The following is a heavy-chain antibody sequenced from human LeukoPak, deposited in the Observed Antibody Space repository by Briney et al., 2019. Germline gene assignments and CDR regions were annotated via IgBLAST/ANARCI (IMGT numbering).Heavy chain of an antibody. V-gene: IGHV4-59*01. D-gene: IGHD5-12*01. Sequence: SETLSLTCTVSGGSISSYYWSWIRQPPGKGLEWIGYIYYSGSTNYNPSLKSRVTISVDTSKNQFSLKLSSVTAADTAVYYCARVGTISNWSDPWGQGTLVTVSS. CDR2: IYYSGST. J-gene: IGHJ5*02. CDR3: ARVGTISNWSDP. CDR1: GGSISSYY.